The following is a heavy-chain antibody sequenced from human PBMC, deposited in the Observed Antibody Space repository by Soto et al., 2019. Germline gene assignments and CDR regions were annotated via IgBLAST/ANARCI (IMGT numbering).Heavy chain of an antibody. CDR3: ARDRVTMVRGRERWFDP. Sequence: PSETLSLTCAVYGGSFSGYYWSWIRQPPGKGLEWIGEINHSGSTNYNPSLKSRVTISVDTSKNQFSLKLSSLTAADTAVYYCARDRVTMVRGRERWFDPWGQGTLVTVS. V-gene: IGHV4-34*01. D-gene: IGHD3-10*01. CDR1: GGSFSGYY. J-gene: IGHJ5*02. CDR2: INHSGST.